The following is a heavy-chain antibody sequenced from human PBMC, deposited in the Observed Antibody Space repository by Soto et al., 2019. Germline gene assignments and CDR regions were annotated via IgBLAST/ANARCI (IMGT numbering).Heavy chain of an antibody. Sequence: SETLSLTCTVSGGSISSSSYYWGWIRQPPGKGLEWIGSIYYSGSTYYNTSLKSRVTISVDTSKKQFSLKLSSVTASDTAVYYCARGEIQLWFKYYGMDVWGQGTTVT. D-gene: IGHD5-18*01. CDR1: GGSISSSSYY. J-gene: IGHJ6*02. CDR2: IYYSGST. CDR3: ARGEIQLWFKYYGMDV. V-gene: IGHV4-39*01.